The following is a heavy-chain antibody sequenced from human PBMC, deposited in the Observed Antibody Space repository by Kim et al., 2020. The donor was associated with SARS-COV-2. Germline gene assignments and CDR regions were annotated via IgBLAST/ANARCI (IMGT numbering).Heavy chain of an antibody. CDR2: IYPGDSDT. Sequence: GESLKISCKGSGYSFTSYWIGWVRQMPGKGLEWMGIIYPGDSDTRYSPSFQGQVTISADKSISTAYLQWSSLKASDTAMYYCARRRSSIWYDSSGYYLDYWGQGTLVTVSS. V-gene: IGHV5-51*01. CDR1: GYSFTSYW. CDR3: ARRRSSIWYDSSGYYLDY. D-gene: IGHD3-22*01. J-gene: IGHJ4*02.